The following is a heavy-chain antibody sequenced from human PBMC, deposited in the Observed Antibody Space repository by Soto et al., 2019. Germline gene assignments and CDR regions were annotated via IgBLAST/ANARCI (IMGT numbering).Heavy chain of an antibody. J-gene: IGHJ4*02. CDR2: IKSKTDGGTT. D-gene: IGHD3-3*01. CDR1: GFTFSNAW. CDR3: TAYYYDFWSGWREDY. V-gene: IGHV3-15*01. Sequence: GGSLRLSCAASGFTFSNAWMSWVRQAPGKGLEWVGRIKSKTDGGTTDYAAPVKGRFTISRDDSKNTLYLQMNSLKTEDTAVYYCTAYYYDFWSGWREDYWGQGTLVTVSS.